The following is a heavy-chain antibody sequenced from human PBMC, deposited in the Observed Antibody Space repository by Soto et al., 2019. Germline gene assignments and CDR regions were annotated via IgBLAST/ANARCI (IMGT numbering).Heavy chain of an antibody. V-gene: IGHV1-46*01. J-gene: IGHJ6*02. D-gene: IGHD3-3*01. CDR2: INPSGGST. CDR1: GYTFTSYY. CDR3: ARGGRITIFGVVIRDYYYYGMDV. Sequence: ASVKVSCRASGYTFTSYYMHWVRQAPGQGLEWMGIINPSGGSTSYAQKFQGRVTMTRDTSTSTVYMELSSLRSEDTAVYYCARGGRITIFGVVIRDYYYYGMDVWGQGTTVTVSS.